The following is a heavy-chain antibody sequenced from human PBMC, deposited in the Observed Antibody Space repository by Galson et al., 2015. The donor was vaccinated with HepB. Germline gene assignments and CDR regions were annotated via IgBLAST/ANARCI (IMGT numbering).Heavy chain of an antibody. CDR2: INRDGSST. CDR1: GFTFSSYW. Sequence: SLRLSCAASGFTFSSYWMHWVRQAPGKGLVWVSRINRDGSSTTYADSVTGRFTISRDNAKNSLFLQMNSLRVEDTAVYYCAREPTADTTWGQGTLVTVSS. V-gene: IGHV3-74*01. J-gene: IGHJ4*02. D-gene: IGHD5-18*01. CDR3: AREPTADTT.